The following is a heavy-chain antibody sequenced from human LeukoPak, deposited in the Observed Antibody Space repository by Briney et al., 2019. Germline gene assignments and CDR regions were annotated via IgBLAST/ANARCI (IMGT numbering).Heavy chain of an antibody. CDR3: AASLRYSSGWYIFDY. J-gene: IGHJ4*02. Sequence: ASVKVSCKASGYTFTGYYMHWVRQAPGQGLEWMGWINPNSGGTNYAQKFQGRVTMTRDTSISTAYMELSSLRSEDTAVYYCAASLRYSSGWYIFDYWGQGTLVTVSS. V-gene: IGHV1-2*02. D-gene: IGHD6-19*01. CDR1: GYTFTGYY. CDR2: INPNSGGT.